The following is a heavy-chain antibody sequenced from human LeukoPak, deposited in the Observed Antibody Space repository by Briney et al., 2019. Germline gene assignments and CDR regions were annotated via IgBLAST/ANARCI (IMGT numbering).Heavy chain of an antibody. CDR2: IKQDGSDK. D-gene: IGHD3-22*01. Sequence: PGGSLRLSFAASGFTFSGYWMSWVRQAPGKGLEWVAHIKQDGSDKYYVDSVKGRFTISRDNAKNSLYLQMNSLRAEDTAVYYCARIGIANYHDSSGYFDYWGQGSLVTVSS. CDR1: GFTFSGYW. J-gene: IGHJ4*02. V-gene: IGHV3-7*01. CDR3: ARIGIANYHDSSGYFDY.